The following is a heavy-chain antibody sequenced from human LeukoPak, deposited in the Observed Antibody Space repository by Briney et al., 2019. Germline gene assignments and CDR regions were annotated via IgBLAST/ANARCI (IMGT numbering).Heavy chain of an antibody. Sequence: ASVKVSCKASGGTFSTYAITWVRQAPGQGLEWMGGIIPIFGTANYAQKFQGRVTITTDESTSTAYMELSSLRSEDTAVYYCARGSEETHYYMDVWGKGTTVTVSS. V-gene: IGHV1-69*05. D-gene: IGHD3-3*01. J-gene: IGHJ6*03. CDR1: GGTFSTYA. CDR2: IIPIFGTA. CDR3: ARGSEETHYYMDV.